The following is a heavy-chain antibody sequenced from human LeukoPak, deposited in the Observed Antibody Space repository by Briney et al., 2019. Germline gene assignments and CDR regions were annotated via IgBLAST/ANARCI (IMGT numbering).Heavy chain of an antibody. CDR2: TNPNSGGT. Sequence: GASVKVSCKASGYTFTIYYMHRVRQAPGQGLEWMGWTNPNSGGTSYARRFQGRVTMTRDTSISTAYMELSRLTSDDTAVYYCARNPAYCTSTSCYNDYWGQGTLVTVSS. CDR1: GYTFTIYY. V-gene: IGHV1-2*02. J-gene: IGHJ4*02. D-gene: IGHD2-2*02. CDR3: ARNPAYCTSTSCYNDY.